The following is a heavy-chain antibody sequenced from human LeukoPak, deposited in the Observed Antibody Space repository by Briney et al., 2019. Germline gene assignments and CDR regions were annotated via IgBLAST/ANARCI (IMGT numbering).Heavy chain of an antibody. CDR3: ASLVSNYYGSGRGAFDI. D-gene: IGHD3-10*01. Sequence: ASVKVSCKASGYTFTGYYMHWVRQAPGQGLEWMGWINPNSGGTNYAQKFQGRVTMTRDTSISTAYMELSRLRSDDTAVYYCASLVSNYYGSGRGAFDIWGQGTMVTVSP. CDR1: GYTFTGYY. CDR2: INPNSGGT. V-gene: IGHV1-2*02. J-gene: IGHJ3*02.